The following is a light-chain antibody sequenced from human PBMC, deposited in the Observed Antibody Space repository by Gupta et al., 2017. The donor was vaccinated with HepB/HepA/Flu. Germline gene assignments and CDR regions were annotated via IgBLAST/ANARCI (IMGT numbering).Light chain of an antibody. J-gene: IGLJ1*01. V-gene: IGLV3-19*01. CDR3: NYRDSSSNHYV. CDR2: VKN. Sequence: SSELTQDPAVSVALGQTVRITCQGDSLRSYYASWYQQKPGQAPVLVIYVKNNRPSGIPDRFSGSSSGKKASWTITGAQAEDEADDYCNYRDSSSNHYVFGTGTKVTVL. CDR1: SLRSYY.